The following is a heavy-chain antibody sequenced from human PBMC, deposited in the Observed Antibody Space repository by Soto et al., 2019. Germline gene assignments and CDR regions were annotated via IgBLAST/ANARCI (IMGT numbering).Heavy chain of an antibody. Sequence: PVGSLRLSCAASGFTVSSNYMSWVRQAPGKGLEWVSVIGLSNSDTYYADSVKGRFTISRDNSKNMVYLQMNSLRDADTAVYYCVKGGAYCYNDCTRSYWGRGTLVTVSS. CDR1: GFTVSSNY. CDR3: VKGGAYCYNDCTRSY. CDR2: IGLSNSDT. D-gene: IGHD2-21*01. V-gene: IGHV3-23*01. J-gene: IGHJ4*02.